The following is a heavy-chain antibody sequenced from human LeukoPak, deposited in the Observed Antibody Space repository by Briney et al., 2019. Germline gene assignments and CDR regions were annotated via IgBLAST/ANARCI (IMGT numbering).Heavy chain of an antibody. CDR1: GYTFTSYD. D-gene: IGHD3-3*01. Sequence: ASVKVSCKASGYTFTSYDINWVRQATGQGLEWMGWMNPNSGNTGHAQKFQGRVTMTRNTSISTAYMELSSLRSEDTAVYYCAGVPVVLWSGSDAAFDIWGQGTMVTVSS. J-gene: IGHJ3*02. V-gene: IGHV1-8*01. CDR3: AGVPVVLWSGSDAAFDI. CDR2: MNPNSGNT.